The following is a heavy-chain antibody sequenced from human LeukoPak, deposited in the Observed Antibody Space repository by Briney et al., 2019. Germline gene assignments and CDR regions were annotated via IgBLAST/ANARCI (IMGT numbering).Heavy chain of an antibody. Sequence: SETLSLTCTVSGGSISNYYWSWIRQPPGKGLEWIGFIYYSGTTNYNPSLKSRVTVSVDTSKNQFSLNLSSVTAADTAVYYCARGGCGAFDIWGQGTMVTVSS. CDR1: GGSISNYY. CDR3: ARGGCGAFDI. J-gene: IGHJ3*02. CDR2: IYYSGTT. V-gene: IGHV4-59*01. D-gene: IGHD2-21*01.